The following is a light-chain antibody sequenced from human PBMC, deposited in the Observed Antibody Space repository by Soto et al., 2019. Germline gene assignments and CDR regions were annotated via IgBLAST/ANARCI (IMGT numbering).Light chain of an antibody. J-gene: IGLJ2*01. CDR3: QSYDSTLSAPI. Sequence: SVLTQPPSGSGATGQRVTISCTGSRSNIGAGYDVHWYQHFPGTSPKLIIHANTDRPSGVPDRFSGSKSGTSASLAIAGLQAEDESDYYCQSYDSTLSAPIFGGGTKLTVL. CDR1: RSNIGAGYD. V-gene: IGLV1-40*01. CDR2: ANT.